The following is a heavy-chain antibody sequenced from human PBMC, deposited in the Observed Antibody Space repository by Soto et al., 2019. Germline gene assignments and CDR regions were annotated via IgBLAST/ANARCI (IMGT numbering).Heavy chain of an antibody. CDR1: GYTFTSYG. V-gene: IGHV1-18*01. Sequence: ASVKVSCKASGYTFTSYGISWVRQAPGQGLEWMGWISAYNGNTNYAQKLQGRVTMTTDTSTSTAYMELSSLRSEDTAVYYCARAHIVVVPAAMSGWGQGTLVTVSS. CDR3: ARAHIVVVPAAMSG. J-gene: IGHJ4*02. D-gene: IGHD2-2*01. CDR2: ISAYNGNT.